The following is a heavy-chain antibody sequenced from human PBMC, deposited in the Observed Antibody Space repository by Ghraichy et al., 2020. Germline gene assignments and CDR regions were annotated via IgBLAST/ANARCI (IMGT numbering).Heavy chain of an antibody. J-gene: IGHJ4*02. D-gene: IGHD3-22*01. Sequence: TCTVSGGSISGFYWSWIRQAPGKGLEWIGYISYSGITNYSPSLKSRLTISLDTSNHQFSLKLSSVTAADTAVYYCARHRFEGDVSDNGGYYHDYWGKGTLVTVSS. CDR2: ISYSGIT. CDR3: ARHRFEGDVSDNGGYYHDY. V-gene: IGHV4-59*01. CDR1: GGSISGFY.